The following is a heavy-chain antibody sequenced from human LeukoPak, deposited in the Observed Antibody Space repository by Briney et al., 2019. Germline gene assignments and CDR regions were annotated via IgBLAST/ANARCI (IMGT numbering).Heavy chain of an antibody. J-gene: IGHJ4*02. CDR1: GYTFTGYY. Sequence: GASVKVSCKASGYTFTGYYMHWVRQAPGQGLEWMGWINPNSGGTNYAQKFQGRVTMTRDTSISTAYMELSRLRSDDTAVYYCARSAVIAVAGDQFDYWGQGTLVTVSS. CDR2: INPNSGGT. V-gene: IGHV1-2*02. D-gene: IGHD6-19*01. CDR3: ARSAVIAVAGDQFDY.